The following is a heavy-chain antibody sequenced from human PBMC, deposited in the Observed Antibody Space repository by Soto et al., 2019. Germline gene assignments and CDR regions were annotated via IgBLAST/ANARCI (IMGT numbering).Heavy chain of an antibody. CDR1: GGTFSSYA. J-gene: IGHJ4*01. CDR3: ARGYYGSGSYYKGSFDY. CDR2: IIPIFGTA. V-gene: IGHV1-69*13. Sequence: SVKVSCKASGGTFSSYAISRGRQAPGQELGWLGGIIPIFGTANYAQKFQGRVTITADESTSTAYMELSSLRSEDTAVYYCARGYYGSGSYYKGSFDYWG. D-gene: IGHD3-10*01.